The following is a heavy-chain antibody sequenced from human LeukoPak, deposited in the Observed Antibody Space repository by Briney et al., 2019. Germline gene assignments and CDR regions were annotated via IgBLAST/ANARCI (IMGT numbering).Heavy chain of an antibody. V-gene: IGHV1-2*02. CDR1: GYTFTGYY. J-gene: IGHJ4*02. D-gene: IGHD5-18*01. CDR3: AREGRGDTAMATDY. Sequence: GASVKVSCKASGYTFTGYYMHWVRQAPGQGLEWMGWINPNSGGTNYAQKFQGRVTMTRDTSISTAYMELSRLRSDDAAVYYCAREGRGDTAMATDYWGQGTLVTVSS. CDR2: INPNSGGT.